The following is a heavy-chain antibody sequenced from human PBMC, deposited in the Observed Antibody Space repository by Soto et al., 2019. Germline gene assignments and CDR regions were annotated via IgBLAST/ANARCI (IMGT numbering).Heavy chain of an antibody. V-gene: IGHV4-34*01. CDR2: INHSGST. J-gene: IGHJ5*02. Sequence: SETLSLTCAVYGGSFSGYYWSWIRQPPGKGLEWIGEINHSGSTNYNPSLKSRVTISVDTSKNQFSLKLSSVTAADTAVYYCARWTQNCSSTSCYGWWFDPWGQGTLVTVSS. CDR1: GGSFSGYY. CDR3: ARWTQNCSSTSCYGWWFDP. D-gene: IGHD2-2*01.